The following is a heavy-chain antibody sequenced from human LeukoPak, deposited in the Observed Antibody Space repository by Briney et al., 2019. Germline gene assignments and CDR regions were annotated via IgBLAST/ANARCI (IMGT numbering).Heavy chain of an antibody. CDR1: GGSISSYY. D-gene: IGHD3-3*01. V-gene: IGHV4-59*01. J-gene: IGHJ4*02. CDR2: IYYSGST. Sequence: PSETLSLTCTVSGGSISSYYWSWIRQPPGKGLEWIGYIYYSGSTNYNPSLKSRVTISVDTSKNQFSLKLSSVTAADTAVYYCARDTSYYDFWSGSYNLGYFDYWGQGTLVTVSS. CDR3: ARDTSYYDFWSGSYNLGYFDY.